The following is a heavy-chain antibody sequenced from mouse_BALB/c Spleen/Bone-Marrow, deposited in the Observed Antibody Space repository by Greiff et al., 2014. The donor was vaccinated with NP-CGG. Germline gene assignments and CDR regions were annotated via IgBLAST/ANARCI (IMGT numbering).Heavy chain of an antibody. J-gene: IGHJ2*01. V-gene: IGHV1-54*01. Sequence: VQLQQSGAELVRPGTSVKVSCTASGYAFTNFWIEWVKERPGQGLEWIGVINPGSGITNYNERFKGKATLTADKSSSTAYMQLSSLTSDGSAVYFYARRDYRYDVGPFDYWGQDTTLTVSS. CDR1: GYAFTNFW. D-gene: IGHD2-14*01. CDR3: ARRDYRYDVGPFDY. CDR2: INPGSGIT.